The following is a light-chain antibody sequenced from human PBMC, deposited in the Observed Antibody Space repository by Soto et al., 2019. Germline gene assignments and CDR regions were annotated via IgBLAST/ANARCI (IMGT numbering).Light chain of an antibody. J-gene: IGLJ2*01. CDR3: SSYTSTVTLVV. V-gene: IGLV2-14*03. CDR2: EVE. CDR1: SSDIGDYY. Sequence: QSALTKPASVSASPGQSITISCTGTSSDIGDYYVSWYQQRPGEAPKLILYEVENRPSGISDRFSGSKSGNTASLTISGLRTEDEADYYCSSYTSTVTLVVFGGGTKLTVL.